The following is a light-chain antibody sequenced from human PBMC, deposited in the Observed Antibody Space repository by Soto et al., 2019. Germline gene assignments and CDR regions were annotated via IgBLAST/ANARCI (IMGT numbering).Light chain of an antibody. V-gene: IGKV1-6*01. Sequence: AVQMTQSPSSLSASIGDRVTITCRASQDIRNELGWYQQKPGKAPKLLIHAASTLRGGVSSRFSGSGSGTDFTLTISSLQPEDFASYYCLQDFDYPRTFGQGTRVEVK. J-gene: IGKJ1*01. CDR1: QDIRNE. CDR3: LQDFDYPRT. CDR2: AAS.